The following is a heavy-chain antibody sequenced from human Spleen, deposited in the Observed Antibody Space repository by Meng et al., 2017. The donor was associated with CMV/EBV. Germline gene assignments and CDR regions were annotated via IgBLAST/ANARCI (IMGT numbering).Heavy chain of an antibody. Sequence: GESLKISCKGSGYSFTSYWIGWVRQMPGKGLEWMGIIYPGDSDTRYSPSFQGQVTTSADKSISTAYLQWSSLKASDTAMYYCARLGEGGGGYQLLFGGMDVWGQGTTVTVSS. CDR3: ARLGEGGGGYQLLFGGMDV. CDR2: IYPGDSDT. V-gene: IGHV5-51*01. J-gene: IGHJ6*02. CDR1: GYSFTSYW. D-gene: IGHD2-2*01.